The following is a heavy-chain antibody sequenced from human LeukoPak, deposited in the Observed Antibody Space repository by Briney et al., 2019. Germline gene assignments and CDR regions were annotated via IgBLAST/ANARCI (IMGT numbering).Heavy chain of an antibody. J-gene: IGHJ6*03. Sequence: ASVKVSCKASGYTFTSYGISWVRQAPGQGLEWMGWISAYNGNTNYAQKLQGRVTMTTDTSTSTAYMELRSLRSDDTAVYYCARPHSSSWREYYYYYYYMDVWGKGTTVTVSS. D-gene: IGHD6-6*01. CDR1: GYTFTSYG. CDR3: ARPHSSSWREYYYYYYYMDV. V-gene: IGHV1-18*01. CDR2: ISAYNGNT.